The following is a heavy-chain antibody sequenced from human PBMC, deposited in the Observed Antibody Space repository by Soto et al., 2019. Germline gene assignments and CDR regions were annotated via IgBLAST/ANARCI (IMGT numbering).Heavy chain of an antibody. J-gene: IGHJ4*02. CDR3: AISGEGYCSGGSCYPVS. D-gene: IGHD2-15*01. CDR2: ISYDGSNK. Sequence: VAVISYDGSNKYYADSVKGRFTISRDNSKNTLYLQMNSLRAEDTAVYYCAISGEGYCSGGSCYPVSWGQGTLVTVSS. V-gene: IGHV3-30*03.